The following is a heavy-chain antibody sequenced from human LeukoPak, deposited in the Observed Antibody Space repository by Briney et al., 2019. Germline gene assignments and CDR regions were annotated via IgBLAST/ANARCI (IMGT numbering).Heavy chain of an antibody. CDR2: ISSSSSYI. D-gene: IGHD3-10*01. Sequence: PGGSLRLSCAASGFTFSGYSMNWVRQAPGKGLEWVSSISSSSSYIYYADSVKGRFTISRDNAKNSLYLQMNSLRAEDTAVYYCARDALLWGNAFDIWGQGTMVTVSS. V-gene: IGHV3-21*01. CDR3: ARDALLWGNAFDI. CDR1: GFTFSGYS. J-gene: IGHJ3*02.